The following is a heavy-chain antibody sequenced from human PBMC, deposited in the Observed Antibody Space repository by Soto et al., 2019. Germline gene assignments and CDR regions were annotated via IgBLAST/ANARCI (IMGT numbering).Heavy chain of an antibody. CDR1: GASISSGDYY. Sequence: QVQLQESRPGLVKPSQTLLLTCTVSGASISSGDYYWHWIRQPPGKGLEWMGRIYYSGSTYYNQSLERRVTISVDTSKNQFSLKLSSMTAVDTAVYYCARVSFGELSMDYWGKGTLVTVSS. V-gene: IGHV4-30-4*01. CDR2: IYYSGST. D-gene: IGHD3-10*01. J-gene: IGHJ4*02. CDR3: ARVSFGELSMDY.